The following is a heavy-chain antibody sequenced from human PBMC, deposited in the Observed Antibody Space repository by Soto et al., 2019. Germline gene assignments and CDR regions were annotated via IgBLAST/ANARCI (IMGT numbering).Heavy chain of an antibody. J-gene: IGHJ3*01. V-gene: IGHV3-23*01. CDR3: AKGGAVLLDPFDV. Sequence: GQLLESGGGMVQPGGSLRLSCAASGFTFSSFAMNWVRLPPGRGLEWVAAVTSSASCTHYADSVKGRFTISRDNSKNTLYLQMNSLRADDTAVYYCAKGGAVLLDPFDVWGQGTMVTVSS. CDR2: VTSSASCT. CDR1: GFTFSSFA. D-gene: IGHD1-26*01.